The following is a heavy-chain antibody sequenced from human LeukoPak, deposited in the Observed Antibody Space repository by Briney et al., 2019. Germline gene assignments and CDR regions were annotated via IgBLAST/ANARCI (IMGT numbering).Heavy chain of an antibody. Sequence: GGSLRLSCAASGFTFSSYAMSWVRQAPGKGLEWVSAISGSGGSTYYADSVKGRFTISRDNSKNTLYLQMISLRAEDTAVYYCAKDVRAIVVVIGGDYWGQGTLVTVSS. J-gene: IGHJ4*02. CDR1: GFTFSSYA. CDR3: AKDVRAIVVVIGGDY. V-gene: IGHV3-23*01. D-gene: IGHD3-22*01. CDR2: ISGSGGST.